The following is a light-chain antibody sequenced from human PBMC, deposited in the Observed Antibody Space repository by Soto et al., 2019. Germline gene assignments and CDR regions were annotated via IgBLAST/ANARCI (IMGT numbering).Light chain of an antibody. CDR2: GVS. J-gene: IGKJ4*01. V-gene: IGKV3-15*01. CDR1: QSVTSS. CDR3: QQYSQWPLT. Sequence: EIVMTQSPATLSVSPGERATLSCRASQSVTSSLAWYQQKPGQAPRLLMYGVSTRATGIPARFGGSGSATEFTLTISSLQSEDFAVYYCQQYSQWPLTFGGGTKVDIK.